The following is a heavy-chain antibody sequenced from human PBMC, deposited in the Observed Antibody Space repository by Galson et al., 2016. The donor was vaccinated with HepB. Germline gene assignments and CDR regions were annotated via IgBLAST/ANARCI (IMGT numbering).Heavy chain of an antibody. V-gene: IGHV1-46*01. CDR3: VRKSTDHYENSGLGY. J-gene: IGHJ4*02. D-gene: IGHD3-22*01. CDR2: INPSGGST. CDR1: GYTFTSYY. Sequence: SVKVSCKASGYTFTSYYMHWVRQAPGQGLEWMGAINPSGGSTRYAKKFQGRVTMTRDTSRTTVYMELNSLRSEDPAVYYCVRKSTDHYENSGLGYWGQGTLVTVSS.